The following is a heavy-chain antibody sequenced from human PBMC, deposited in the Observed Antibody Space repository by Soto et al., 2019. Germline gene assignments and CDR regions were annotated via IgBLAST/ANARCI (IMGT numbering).Heavy chain of an antibody. V-gene: IGHV4-31*03. D-gene: IGHD2-15*01. CDR2: IYYSGST. CDR1: GGSISSGGYY. Sequence: SETLSLTCTVSGGSISSGGYYWSWIRQHPGKGLEWIGYIYYSGSTYYNPSLKSRVTISVDTSKNQFSLKLSSVTAADTAVYYCARAVVVAATGPRFDYWGQGTLVTVSS. J-gene: IGHJ4*02. CDR3: ARAVVVAATGPRFDY.